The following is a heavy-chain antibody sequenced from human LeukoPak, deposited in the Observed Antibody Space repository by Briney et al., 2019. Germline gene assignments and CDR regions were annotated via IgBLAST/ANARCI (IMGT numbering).Heavy chain of an antibody. CDR3: AKDQWSNSYRGMDV. V-gene: IGHV3-43*02. CDR2: ISGGGDST. Sequence: PGGSLRLSCVASGFTFDDYAMHWVRQAPGKGLEWVSLISGGGDSTYYADSVKGRFTISRDNSKNSLFLQMNSLRTEDTALYYCAKDQWSNSYRGMDVWGQGTTVTVSS. D-gene: IGHD2-8*01. J-gene: IGHJ6*02. CDR1: GFTFDDYA.